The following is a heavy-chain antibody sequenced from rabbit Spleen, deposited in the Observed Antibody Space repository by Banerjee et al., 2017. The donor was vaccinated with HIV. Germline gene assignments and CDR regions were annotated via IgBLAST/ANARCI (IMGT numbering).Heavy chain of an antibody. Sequence: GGLVQPGGSLKLSCKASGFDFSGYYLSWVRQAPGKGLEWIGYIDPVFGSTYYASWVNGRFTISSDNAQNTLYLQLKSLTAADTATYFCARGPPYAGYTTYGYVYFNLWGPGTLVTVS. V-gene: IGHV1S7*01. J-gene: IGHJ4*01. D-gene: IGHD7-1*01. CDR3: ARGPPYAGYTTYGYVYFNL. CDR1: GFDFSGYY. CDR2: IDPVFGST.